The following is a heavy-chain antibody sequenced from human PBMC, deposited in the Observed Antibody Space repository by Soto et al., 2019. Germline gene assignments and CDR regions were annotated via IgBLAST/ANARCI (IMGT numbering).Heavy chain of an antibody. CDR1: GFTFSSYA. CDR3: AREGDIVVVVAATGLDY. V-gene: IGHV3-30-3*01. CDR2: ISYDGSNK. Sequence: GGSLRLSCTASGFTFSSYAMHWVRQAPGKGLEWVAVISYDGSNKYYADSVKGRFTISRDNSKNTLYLQMNSLRAEDTAVYYCAREGDIVVVVAATGLDYWGQGTLVTVSS. J-gene: IGHJ4*02. D-gene: IGHD2-15*01.